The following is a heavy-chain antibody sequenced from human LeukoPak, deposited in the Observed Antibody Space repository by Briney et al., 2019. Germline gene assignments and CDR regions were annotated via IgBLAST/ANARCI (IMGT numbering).Heavy chain of an antibody. CDR2: INPSGGST. CDR1: GYTFTSYY. CDR3: ARVEASYSSTRTFDY. V-gene: IGHV1-46*01. Sequence: GASVKVSCKASGYTFTSYYMHWVRQAPGQGLEWMGLINPSGGSTSYAQKFQGRVTMTRDTSISTAYMEVSRLRSDDTAVYYCARVEASYSSTRTFDYWGQGTLVTVSS. D-gene: IGHD6-13*01. J-gene: IGHJ4*02.